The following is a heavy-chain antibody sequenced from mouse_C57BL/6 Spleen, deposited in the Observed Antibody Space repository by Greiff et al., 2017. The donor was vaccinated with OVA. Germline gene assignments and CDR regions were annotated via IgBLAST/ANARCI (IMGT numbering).Heavy chain of an antibody. J-gene: IGHJ2*01. Sequence: QVQLQQSGAELVKPGASVKISCTASGYAFSSYWMNWVKQRPGKGLEWIGQIYTGGGDTNYTGKFKGKATMTADKSYSTAYMQLSILTSECSAVYVCAIWGYGSSYPYYFDYWGQGTTLTVSS. D-gene: IGHD1-1*01. CDR1: GYAFSSYW. V-gene: IGHV1-80*01. CDR2: IYTGGGDT. CDR3: AIWGYGSSYPYYFDY.